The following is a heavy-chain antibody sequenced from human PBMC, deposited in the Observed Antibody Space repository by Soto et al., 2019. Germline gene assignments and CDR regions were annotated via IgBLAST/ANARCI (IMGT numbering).Heavy chain of an antibody. Sequence: GASVKVSCKASGGTFSRYAISWVRQAPGQGLEWMGGIIPIFGTANYAQKFQGRVTITADESTSTAYMELSSLRSEDTAVYYCARANSNYDYGMDVWGQGTTVTVSS. D-gene: IGHD4-4*01. V-gene: IGHV1-69*13. J-gene: IGHJ6*02. CDR1: GGTFSRYA. CDR3: ARANSNYDYGMDV. CDR2: IIPIFGTA.